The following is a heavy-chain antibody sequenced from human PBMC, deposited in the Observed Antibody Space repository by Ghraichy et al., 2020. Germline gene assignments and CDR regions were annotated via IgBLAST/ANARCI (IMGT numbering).Heavy chain of an antibody. CDR2: MNPNSGNT. J-gene: IGHJ4*02. V-gene: IGHV1-8*01. CDR3: ARVWSSVAGFDY. Sequence: ASVKVSCKASGYTFTSYDINWVRQATGQGLEWMGWMNPNSGNTGYAQKFQGRVTMTRNTSISTAYMELSSLRSEDTAVYYCARVWSSVAGFDYWGQGTLVTVSS. D-gene: IGHD6-19*01. CDR1: GYTFTSYD.